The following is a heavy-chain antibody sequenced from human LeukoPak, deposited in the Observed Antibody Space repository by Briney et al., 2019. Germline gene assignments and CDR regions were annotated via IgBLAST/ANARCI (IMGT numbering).Heavy chain of an antibody. D-gene: IGHD1-26*01. V-gene: IGHV3-48*01. CDR2: VSSSSNTI. J-gene: IGHJ4*02. Sequence: GGSLRLSCAASGFTFSSYSMSWVHQVPGKGLEWVSYVSSSSNTIYYADSVKGRFTISRDNAKNSLYLQMNSLRAEDTAVYYCARDRGSYSRYFDYWGQGTLVTVSS. CDR3: ARDRGSYSRYFDY. CDR1: GFTFSSYS.